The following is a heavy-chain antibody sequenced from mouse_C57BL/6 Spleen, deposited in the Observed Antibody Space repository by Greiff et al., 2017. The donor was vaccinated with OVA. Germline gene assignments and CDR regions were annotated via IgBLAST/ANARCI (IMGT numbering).Heavy chain of an antibody. D-gene: IGHD3-2*02. Sequence: VQLKESGPELVKPGASVKISCKASGYTFTDYYMNWVKQSHGKSLEWIGDINPNNGGTSYNQKFKGKATLTVDKSSSTAYMELRSLTSEDSAVYYCARWGQLRLFYYAMDYWGQGTSVTVSS. CDR1: GYTFTDYY. CDR2: INPNNGGT. CDR3: ARWGQLRLFYYAMDY. J-gene: IGHJ4*01. V-gene: IGHV1-26*01.